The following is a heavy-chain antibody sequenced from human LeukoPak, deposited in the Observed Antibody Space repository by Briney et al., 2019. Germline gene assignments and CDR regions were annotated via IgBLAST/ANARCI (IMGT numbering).Heavy chain of an antibody. D-gene: IGHD3-16*01. CDR3: AREDYDYVWGSPHYFDY. V-gene: IGHV4-39*07. J-gene: IGHJ4*02. CDR1: GGSISSSSYY. CDR2: IYYSGST. Sequence: PSETLSLTCTVSGGSISSSSYYWGWIRQPPGKGLEWIGSIYYSGSTYYNPSLKSRVTISVDTSKNQFSLKLSSVTAADTAVYYCAREDYDYVWGSPHYFDYWGQGTLVTVSS.